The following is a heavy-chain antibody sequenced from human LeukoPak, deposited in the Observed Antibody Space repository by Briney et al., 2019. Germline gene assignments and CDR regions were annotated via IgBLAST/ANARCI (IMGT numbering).Heavy chain of an antibody. J-gene: IGHJ4*02. V-gene: IGHV1-69*13. D-gene: IGHD2-15*01. CDR3: ARDDCSGGSCCHNSDY. CDR1: GGTFSRYA. CDR2: IIPIFGTA. Sequence: SVKVSCTASGGTFSRYAISRVRQAPGQGLEWMGGIIPIFGTANNAQKFQGRVTITADESTSTAYMELSSLRSEDTAVYYCARDDCSGGSCCHNSDYRGQGTLVTVSS.